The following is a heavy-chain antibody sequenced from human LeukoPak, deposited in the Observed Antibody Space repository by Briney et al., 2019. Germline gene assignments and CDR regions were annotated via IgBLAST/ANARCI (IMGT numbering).Heavy chain of an antibody. CDR2: ISVDDQGST. CDR1: EFSFRTYA. V-gene: IGHV3-23*01. D-gene: IGHD2-8*01. Sequence: GGSLRLSCTTSEFSFRTYAMAWVRQAPGKGLEWVSTISVDDQGSTYYTDSVKGRFTISRDTSQNTLSLQMNSLRGEDTAVYYCARCLLYLWNRNFYYYMDVWGKGTTVTVSS. CDR3: ARCLLYLWNRNFYYYMDV. J-gene: IGHJ6*03.